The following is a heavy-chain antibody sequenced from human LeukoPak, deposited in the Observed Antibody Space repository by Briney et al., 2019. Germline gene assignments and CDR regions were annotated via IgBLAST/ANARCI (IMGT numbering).Heavy chain of an antibody. CDR2: ISGSGGGT. CDR1: GFTFSSYA. D-gene: IGHD5-18*01. J-gene: IGHJ4*02. Sequence: GGSLRLSCAASGFTFSSYAMSWVRQAPGKGLEWVSAISGSGGGTYYADSVKGRFTISRDNSKNTLYLQMNSLRAEDTAVHYCAKGTNTYGHPSYFDYWGQGTLVTVSS. V-gene: IGHV3-23*01. CDR3: AKGTNTYGHPSYFDY.